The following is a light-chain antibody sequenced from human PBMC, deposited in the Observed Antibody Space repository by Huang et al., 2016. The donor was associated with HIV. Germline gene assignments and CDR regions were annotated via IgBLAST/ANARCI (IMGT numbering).Light chain of an antibody. V-gene: IGKV2-30*01. J-gene: IGKJ2*01. Sequence: DVVMTQSPLSLPVTLGQPASISCRSTQSLVYNDGNTYLNWFQQRPGQSPRRLIYKVYNRDSGVPDRFSGSGSGTDFILRISRVEAEDVGVYYCMQGTHWPYTFGQGTRLEIK. CDR3: MQGTHWPYT. CDR1: QSLVYNDGNTY. CDR2: KVY.